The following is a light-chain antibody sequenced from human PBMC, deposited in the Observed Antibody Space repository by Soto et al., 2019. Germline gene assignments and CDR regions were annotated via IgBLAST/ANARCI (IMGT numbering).Light chain of an antibody. CDR1: QDIKNY. J-gene: IGKJ4*02. V-gene: IGKV1-33*01. Sequence: DIQMTPSPSSLSASVGDRVTITCQASQDIKNYLNWYQQKSGKAPKLLIYDASELETGVPSRFSGSGSGTDFTITINSLQPEDIATYYCQQYDNLPLTFGGGTKVEIK. CDR3: QQYDNLPLT. CDR2: DAS.